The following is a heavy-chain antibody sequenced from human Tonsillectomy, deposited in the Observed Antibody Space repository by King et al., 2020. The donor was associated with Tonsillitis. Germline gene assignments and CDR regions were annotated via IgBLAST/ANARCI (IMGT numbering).Heavy chain of an antibody. Sequence: VQLVESGGGLVQPGGSVRLSFASSGCTFSRDAMMWVRQAPWKGLEWVPAISGSGGGTYYADSVMGRFTISIYNSKNTLYLQLNSLRAEDTAVYYCAKGSWQWLAQYFQHWGQGTLVTVSS. CDR1: GCTFSRDA. D-gene: IGHD6-19*01. CDR3: AKGSWQWLAQYFQH. J-gene: IGHJ1*01. V-gene: IGHV3-23*04. CDR2: ISGSGGGT.